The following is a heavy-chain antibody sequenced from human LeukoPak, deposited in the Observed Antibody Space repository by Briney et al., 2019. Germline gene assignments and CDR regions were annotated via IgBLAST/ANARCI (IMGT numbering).Heavy chain of an antibody. J-gene: IGHJ4*02. CDR2: INPNSGGS. V-gene: IGHV1-2*06. D-gene: IGHD4-17*01. CDR3: ARGSGYGDSPGLH. Sequence: ASVKVSCKASGYTFTDYYMHWVRQAPGQGLEWMGRINPNSGGSNYAQKFQGRVTMTRDTSISTAYMALNSLRSDDTAVYYCARGSGYGDSPGLHWGQRAMVTVSS. CDR1: GYTFTDYY.